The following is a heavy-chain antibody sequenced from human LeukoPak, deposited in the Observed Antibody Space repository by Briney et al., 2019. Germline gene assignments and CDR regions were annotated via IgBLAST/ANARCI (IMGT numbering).Heavy chain of an antibody. D-gene: IGHD6-6*01. J-gene: IGHJ4*02. CDR2: FDPDDGET. Sequence: ASVKVSCKVSGYTLTELSMHWVRQAPGKGLEWMGGFDPDDGETIYAHKFQGRVTMTEDTSTDTAYMELSSLRSDDTAVYYCGTGGNSSSSLFSGLADWGQGTLVTVSS. CDR1: GYTLTELS. CDR3: GTGGNSSSSLFSGLAD. V-gene: IGHV1-24*01.